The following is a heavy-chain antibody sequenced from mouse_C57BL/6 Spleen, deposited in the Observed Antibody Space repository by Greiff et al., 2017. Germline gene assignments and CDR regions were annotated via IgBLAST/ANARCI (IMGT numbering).Heavy chain of an antibody. CDR3: ARAIYYDYGGVYWYFDV. Sequence: EVMLVESGGGLVQSGRSLRLSCATSGFTFSDFYMEWVRQAPGKGLEWIAASRNKANDYTTEYSASVKGRFIVSRDTSQSILYLQMNALRAEDTAIDYCARAIYYDYGGVYWYFDVWGTGTTVTVSS. D-gene: IGHD2-4*01. CDR2: SRNKANDYTT. V-gene: IGHV7-1*01. CDR1: GFTFSDFY. J-gene: IGHJ1*03.